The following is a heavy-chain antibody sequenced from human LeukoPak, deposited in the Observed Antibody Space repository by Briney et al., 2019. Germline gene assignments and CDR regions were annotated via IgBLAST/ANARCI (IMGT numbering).Heavy chain of an antibody. J-gene: IGHJ4*02. CDR3: ATQMYYDFWSGYYPFGY. Sequence: SETLSLTCAVYGGSFSGYYWSWIRQPPGKGLEWIGEINHSGSTNYNPSLKGRVTISVDTSKNQFSLKLSSVTAADTAVYYCATQMYYDFWSGYYPFGYWGQGTLVTVSS. D-gene: IGHD3-3*01. CDR2: INHSGST. CDR1: GGSFSGYY. V-gene: IGHV4-34*01.